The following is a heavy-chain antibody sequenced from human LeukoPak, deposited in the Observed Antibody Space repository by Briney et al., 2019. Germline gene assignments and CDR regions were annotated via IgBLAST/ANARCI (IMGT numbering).Heavy chain of an antibody. Sequence: PGGSLRLSCAASGFTFTSYGMHWVRQAPGKGLEWVAFIRYDGSNKDYADSAKGRFTISRDNSENTLYLQMNSLRAEDTAVYYCAKDGSSSWNYYFDYWGQGILVTVSS. J-gene: IGHJ4*02. D-gene: IGHD6-13*01. V-gene: IGHV3-30*02. CDR2: IRYDGSNK. CDR3: AKDGSSSWNYYFDY. CDR1: GFTFTSYG.